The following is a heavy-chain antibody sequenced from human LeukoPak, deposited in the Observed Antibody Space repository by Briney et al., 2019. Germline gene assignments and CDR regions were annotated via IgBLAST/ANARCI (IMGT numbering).Heavy chain of an antibody. CDR3: ARALTAADNY. V-gene: IGHV3-7*04. D-gene: IGHD6-13*01. CDR1: GFTISSYW. CDR2: IKRGGSEE. J-gene: IGHJ4*02. Sequence: PGGSLRLSCAASGFTISSYWMNWARQAPGKGLEWLANIKRGGSEEYYVDSVKGRFTISRDNTKNSLYLQMNSLRVEDTAVYYCARALTAADNYWGQGTLVTVSS.